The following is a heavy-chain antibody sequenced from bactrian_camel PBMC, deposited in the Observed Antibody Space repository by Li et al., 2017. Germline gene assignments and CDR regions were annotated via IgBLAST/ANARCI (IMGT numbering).Heavy chain of an antibody. D-gene: IGHD3*01. Sequence: HVQLVESGGGLVQPGGFLRLSCAFDAYTPANVRMAWFRQAPGKGREGVAAIYIGTGTTCYSDSVKGRFTISQDSAKNTLYLQMNDLKVEDTGMYVCATDTAPKVPDVLKPQRYRYWGQGTQVTVS. J-gene: IGHJ4*01. CDR3: ATDTAPKVPDVLKPQRYRY. CDR1: AYTPANVR. CDR2: IYIGTGTT. V-gene: IGHV3S1*01.